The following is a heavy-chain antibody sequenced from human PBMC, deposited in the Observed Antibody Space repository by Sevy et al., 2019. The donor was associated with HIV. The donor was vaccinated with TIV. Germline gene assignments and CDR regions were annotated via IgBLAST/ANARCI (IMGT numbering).Heavy chain of an antibody. CDR3: ARACAAAGGKSGPIDAFDI. Sequence: GGSLRLSCVASGFTFSTYDMYWVRQVTGKGLEWVSGIGTLTDTYYPDSVKGRFIISRENAKNSLYLQMNSLRAGDTAVYYCARACAAAGGKSGPIDAFDIWGQGTLVTVSS. V-gene: IGHV3-13*01. J-gene: IGHJ3*02. CDR1: GFTFSTYD. D-gene: IGHD6-13*01. CDR2: IGTLTDT.